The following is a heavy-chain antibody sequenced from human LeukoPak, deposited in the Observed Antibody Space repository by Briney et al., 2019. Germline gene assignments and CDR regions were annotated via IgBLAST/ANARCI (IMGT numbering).Heavy chain of an antibody. CDR3: ASILLWFGELDY. V-gene: IGHV3-48*01. CDR2: ISSSSSTI. J-gene: IGHJ4*02. CDR1: GFTFSSYS. Sequence: GGSVRLSCVASGFTFSSYSMNWVHQAPGKGLEWVSYISSSSSTIYYADSVKGRFTISRDNAKNSLYLQMNSLRAEDTAVYYCASILLWFGELDYWGQGTLVTVSS. D-gene: IGHD3-10*01.